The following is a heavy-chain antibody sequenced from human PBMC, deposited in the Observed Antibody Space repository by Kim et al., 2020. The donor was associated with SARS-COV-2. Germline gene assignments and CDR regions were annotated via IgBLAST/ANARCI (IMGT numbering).Heavy chain of an antibody. CDR1: GGTFSSYA. D-gene: IGHD3-10*01. Sequence: SVKVSCKASGGTFSSYAISWVRQAPGQGLEWMGRIIPILGIANYAQKFQGRVTITADKSTSTAYMELSSLRSEDTAVYYCARDLMVRGVILFYWGQGTL. CDR2: IIPILGIA. CDR3: ARDLMVRGVILFY. V-gene: IGHV1-69*04. J-gene: IGHJ4*02.